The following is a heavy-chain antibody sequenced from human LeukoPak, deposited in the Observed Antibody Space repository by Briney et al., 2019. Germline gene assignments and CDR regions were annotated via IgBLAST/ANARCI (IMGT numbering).Heavy chain of an antibody. D-gene: IGHD3-9*01. Sequence: GRSLRLFCAASGFTFSSYGMHWVRQAPGKGLEWVAFIRYDGSNQYYADSVKGRFTISRDSSKNTLYLQMNSLRGDDTAVYYCAKDMGYNTGWTRFDYWGQGTLVTVSS. J-gene: IGHJ4*02. CDR1: GFTFSSYG. CDR3: AKDMGYNTGWTRFDY. V-gene: IGHV3-30*02. CDR2: IRYDGSNQ.